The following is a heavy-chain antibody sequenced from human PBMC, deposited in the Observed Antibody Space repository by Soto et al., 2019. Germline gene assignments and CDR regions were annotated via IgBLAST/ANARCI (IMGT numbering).Heavy chain of an antibody. CDR1: GYTFTGYY. CDR3: ARDYHRIAARSRGSFGY. CDR2: INPNSGGT. V-gene: IGHV1-2*02. D-gene: IGHD6-6*01. Sequence: GASVKVSCKASGYTFTGYYMHWVRQAPGQGLEWMGWINPNSGGTNYAQKFQGRVTMTRDTSISTAYMELSRLRSDDTAVYYCARDYHRIAARSRGSFGYWGQGTLVTVSS. J-gene: IGHJ4*02.